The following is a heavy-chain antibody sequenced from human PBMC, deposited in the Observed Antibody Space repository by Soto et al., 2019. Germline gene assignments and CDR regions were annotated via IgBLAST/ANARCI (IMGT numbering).Heavy chain of an antibody. Sequence: SETLSLTCSVSGDSISNSRFYWAWIRQPPGEGLEWIGSIYHTGNAYYNPSLKSRVTISVDTSKNQFSLKLSSVTAADTAVYYCANYPTTVTSDYWGQGTLVTVSS. CDR2: IYHTGNA. CDR1: GDSISNSRFY. V-gene: IGHV4-39*07. J-gene: IGHJ4*02. CDR3: ANYPTTVTSDY. D-gene: IGHD4-17*01.